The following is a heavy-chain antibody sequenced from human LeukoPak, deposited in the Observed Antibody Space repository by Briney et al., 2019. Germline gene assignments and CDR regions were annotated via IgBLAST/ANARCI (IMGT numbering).Heavy chain of an antibody. CDR2: IIPIFGTA. D-gene: IGHD2-2*01. V-gene: IGHV1-69*13. CDR3: ARGSGCSSTSCYLWPGGAFDI. Sequence: SVKVSCKASGGTFSSYAISWVRQAPGQGLEWMGGIIPIFGTANYAQKFQGRVTITADESTSTAYMELSSLRSEDTAVYYCARGSGCSSTSCYLWPGGAFDIWGQGTMVTVSS. CDR1: GGTFSSYA. J-gene: IGHJ3*02.